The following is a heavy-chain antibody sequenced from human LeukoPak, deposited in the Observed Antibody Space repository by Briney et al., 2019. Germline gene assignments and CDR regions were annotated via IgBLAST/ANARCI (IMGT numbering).Heavy chain of an antibody. CDR2: IYSSGST. D-gene: IGHD4/OR15-4a*01. Sequence: SETLSLTCPVSGVSISSSSYYWGWIRQPPGKGLECIGSIYSSGSTYYNPSLKSRVTISVDTSKNQFTLKLSSVTAADTAVYYCAKEGTYAYGASDFDYWGQGTLVTVSS. CDR3: AKEGTYAYGASDFDY. V-gene: IGHV4-39*06. J-gene: IGHJ4*02. CDR1: GVSISSSSYY.